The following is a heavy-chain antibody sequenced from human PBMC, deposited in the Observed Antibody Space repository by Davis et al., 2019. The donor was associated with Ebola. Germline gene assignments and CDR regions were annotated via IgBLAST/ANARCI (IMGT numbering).Heavy chain of an antibody. CDR2: INAGNGNT. J-gene: IGHJ6*02. D-gene: IGHD2-21*02. CDR3: ARFFGDTYYYGMDV. CDR1: GYTFTSYG. V-gene: IGHV1-18*01. Sequence: ASVKVSCKASGYTFTSYGISWVRQAPGQRLEWMGWINAGNGNTKYSQKFQGRVTMTRNTSISTAYMELSSLRSEDTAVYYCARFFGDTYYYGMDVWGQGTTVTVSS.